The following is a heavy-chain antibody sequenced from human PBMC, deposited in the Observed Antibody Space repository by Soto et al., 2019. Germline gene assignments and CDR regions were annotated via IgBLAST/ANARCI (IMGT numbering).Heavy chain of an antibody. CDR3: ASAMAPDHSDH. J-gene: IGHJ4*02. V-gene: IGHV1-18*01. CDR1: GYTFNNYG. Sequence: QVQLVQSGAEVKQPGASVKVSCKASGYTFNNYGITWVRQAPGQGLEWMGWINAYNGHTNYAQKFQDRVAMTTDTSTRTVYMALTSPTSDDTAIIYCASAMAPDHSDHWGQGTLVTVSS. CDR2: INAYNGHT.